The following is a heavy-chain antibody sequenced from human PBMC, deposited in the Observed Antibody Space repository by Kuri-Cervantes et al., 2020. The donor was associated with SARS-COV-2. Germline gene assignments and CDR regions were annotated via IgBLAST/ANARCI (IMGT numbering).Heavy chain of an antibody. D-gene: IGHD4-17*01. Sequence: ESLKISCTVSGGSISSHYWNWIRQSPGKGLEWIGEVNHRGSTNYNPSLKSRVTISVDTSSKQFSLHLGSVTAADTAVYYCARAYGFLRYIYYMDVWGRGTTVTVSS. CDR2: VNHRGST. J-gene: IGHJ6*03. CDR1: GGSISSHY. CDR3: ARAYGFLRYIYYMDV. V-gene: IGHV4-34*01.